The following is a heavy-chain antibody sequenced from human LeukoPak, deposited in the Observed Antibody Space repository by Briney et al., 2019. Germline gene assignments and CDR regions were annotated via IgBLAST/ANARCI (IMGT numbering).Heavy chain of an antibody. CDR1: GFTVITND. Sequence: GGSLRLSCAASGFTVITNDMTWVRQAPGKGLEWVSVLCSDGNTKYADSVQGRFTISRDNSKNTLYLEMNSLSPDDTAVYYCARGVEPLAANTLAYWGQGTLVTVSS. CDR3: ARGVEPLAANTLAY. CDR2: LCSDGNT. V-gene: IGHV3-53*01. D-gene: IGHD1-14*01. J-gene: IGHJ4*02.